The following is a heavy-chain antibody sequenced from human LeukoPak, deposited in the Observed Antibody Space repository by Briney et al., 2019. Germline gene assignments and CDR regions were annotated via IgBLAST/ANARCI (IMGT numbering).Heavy chain of an antibody. Sequence: GGSLRLSCAASGFRFDDYGMSWVRLAPGRGLEWISGITWNSEKTAYAEAVKGRFTISRDNAKNSLYLQMNSLSAEDTAFYYCARDWRSGYSIDNWGQGTLVTVSS. D-gene: IGHD6-19*01. J-gene: IGHJ4*02. V-gene: IGHV3-20*04. CDR3: ARDWRSGYSIDN. CDR2: ITWNSEKT. CDR1: GFRFDDYG.